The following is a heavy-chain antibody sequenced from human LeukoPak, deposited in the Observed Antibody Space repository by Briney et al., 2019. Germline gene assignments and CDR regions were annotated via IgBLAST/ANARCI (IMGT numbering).Heavy chain of an antibody. D-gene: IGHD3-10*01. V-gene: IGHV1-24*01. J-gene: IGHJ5*02. CDR1: GYTFTGYY. Sequence: ASVKVSCKASGYTFTGYYMHWVRQAPGKGLEWMGGFDPEEGETIYAQKFQGRVTMTEDTSTDTAYMELSSLRSEDTAVFYCVSDPITMIRGVIIEGFDPWGQGTLVTVSS. CDR3: VSDPITMIRGVIIEGFDP. CDR2: FDPEEGET.